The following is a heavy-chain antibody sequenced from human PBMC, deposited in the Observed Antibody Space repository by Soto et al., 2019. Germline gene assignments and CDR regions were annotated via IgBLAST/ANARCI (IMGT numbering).Heavy chain of an antibody. Sequence: QVQLVQSGAEEKKPGASVKVSCKASGYTFTSYAMHWVRQAPGQRLEWMGWINAGNGNTKYSQKFQGRVTITRDTSASPAYMELSRLRAEDTAVYYCARDILFDSWGQGTPVTVSS. CDR2: INAGNGNT. V-gene: IGHV1-3*05. CDR1: GYTFTSYA. J-gene: IGHJ4*02. D-gene: IGHD2-15*01. CDR3: ARDILFDS.